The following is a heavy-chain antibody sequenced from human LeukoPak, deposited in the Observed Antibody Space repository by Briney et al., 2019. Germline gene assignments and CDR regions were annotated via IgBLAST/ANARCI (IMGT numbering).Heavy chain of an antibody. CDR1: GYSISSSYW. CDR3: AREGKITMVRVVIRYYYMDV. CDR2: IYNSGSI. V-gene: IGHV4-28*03. J-gene: IGHJ6*03. D-gene: IGHD3-10*01. Sequence: SETLSLTCAVSGYSISSSYWWGWIRQSPGKGLEWIGYIYNSGSIYYNPSLKSRVTISVDTSKNQFSLKLSSVTAADTAVYYCAREGKITMVRVVIRYYYMDVWGKGTTVTISS.